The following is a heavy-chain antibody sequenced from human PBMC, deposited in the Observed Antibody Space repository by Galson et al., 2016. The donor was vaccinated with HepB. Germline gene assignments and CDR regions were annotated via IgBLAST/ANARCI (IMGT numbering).Heavy chain of an antibody. CDR1: GFSLNSYW. CDR2: VKYDGSEK. D-gene: IGHD6-19*01. V-gene: IGHV3-7*01. Sequence: SLRLSCAASGFSLNSYWMSWVRQAPGKGLEWVANVKYDGSEKYYVDSVKGNFTISRDNAKNSMSLQMNSLSAEDTAVYYCVRDGSGGWHFDNWGQGTLITVSS. J-gene: IGHJ4*02. CDR3: VRDGSGGWHFDN.